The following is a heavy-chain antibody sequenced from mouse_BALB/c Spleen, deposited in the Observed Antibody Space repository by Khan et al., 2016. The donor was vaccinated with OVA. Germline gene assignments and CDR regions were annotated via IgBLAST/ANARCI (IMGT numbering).Heavy chain of an antibody. J-gene: IGHJ3*01. CDR1: GFSLDKYS. CDR3: ARRGYDYGRGALFAY. D-gene: IGHD2-4*01. V-gene: IGHV2-2*02. Sequence: VQLQESGPGLVAPSQSLSITCTVSGFSLDKYSIHWIRQSPGKGLEWLGVIWSAGSTDYNAAFISRLTITKDNSWSQVFFQGNSLQPNDTAIYYGARRGYDYGRGALFAYWGQGTLVTVSA. CDR2: IWSAGST.